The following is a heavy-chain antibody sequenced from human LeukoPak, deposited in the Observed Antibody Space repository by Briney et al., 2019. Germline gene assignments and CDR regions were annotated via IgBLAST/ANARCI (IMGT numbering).Heavy chain of an antibody. Sequence: GGSLRLSCADSGFTFSGYWMSWVRQAPGKGLEWVANIKQVGSEKYYVDSVKGRFTISRDNAKNSLYLQMNSLRAEDTAVYYCARTAFRTAPDFDYWGQGTLVTVSS. CDR1: GFTFSGYW. CDR2: IKQVGSEK. CDR3: ARTAFRTAPDFDY. J-gene: IGHJ4*02. V-gene: IGHV3-7*05. D-gene: IGHD1-1*01.